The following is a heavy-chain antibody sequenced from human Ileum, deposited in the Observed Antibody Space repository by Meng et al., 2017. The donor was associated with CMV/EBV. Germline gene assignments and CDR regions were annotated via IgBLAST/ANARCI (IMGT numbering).Heavy chain of an antibody. V-gene: IGHV3-74*01. CDR3: VRDGNYGAYDY. J-gene: IGHJ4*02. CDR2: ISNHGTDA. Sequence: GESLKISCAASGFSFTYYLMHWVRQATGKVLEWVSRISNHGTDADYAFSVKGGFTISRDNAESMVFLQVNSLRVEDTAVYYCVRDGNYGAYDYWGQGTPVTVSS. D-gene: IGHD4-17*01. CDR1: GFSFTYYL.